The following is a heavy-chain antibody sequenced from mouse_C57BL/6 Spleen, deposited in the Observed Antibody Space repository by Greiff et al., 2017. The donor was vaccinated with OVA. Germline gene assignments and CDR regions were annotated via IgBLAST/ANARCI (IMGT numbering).Heavy chain of an antibody. Sequence: EVKVVESGGGLVKPGGSLKLSCAASGFTFSDYGMHWVRQAPEKGLEWVAYISSGSSTIYYAETVKGRFTISRDNATNTLFLQMTSLRSEDTAMYYCARRRGPYYAMDYWGQGTSVTVSS. CDR2: ISSGSSTI. CDR3: ARRRGPYYAMDY. V-gene: IGHV5-17*01. CDR1: GFTFSDYG. J-gene: IGHJ4*01.